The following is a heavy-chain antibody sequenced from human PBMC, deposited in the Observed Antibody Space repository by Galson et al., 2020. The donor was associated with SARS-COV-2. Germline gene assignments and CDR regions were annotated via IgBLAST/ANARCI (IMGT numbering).Heavy chain of an antibody. V-gene: IGHV3-30-3*01. CDR1: GFTFSSYA. CDR3: ARPRSGSYYGAFDI. J-gene: IGHJ3*02. D-gene: IGHD1-26*01. CDR2: ISYDGSNK. Sequence: TGGSLRLSCAASGFTFSSYAMHWVRQAPGKGLEWVAVISYDGSNKYYADSVKGRFTISRDNSKNTLYLQMNSLRAEDTAVYYCARPRSGSYYGAFDIWGQGTMVTVSS.